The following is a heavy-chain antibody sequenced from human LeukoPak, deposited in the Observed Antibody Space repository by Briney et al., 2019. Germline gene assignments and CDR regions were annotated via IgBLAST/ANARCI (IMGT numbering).Heavy chain of an antibody. D-gene: IGHD2-21*01. Sequence: GASVKVSCKASGGTFSSYAISWVRQATGQGLEWMGWMNPNSGNTGYAQKFQGRVTMTRNTSISTAYMELSSLRSEDTAVYYCARLSLRLFHAFDIWGQGTMVTVSS. CDR3: ARLSLRLFHAFDI. J-gene: IGHJ3*02. V-gene: IGHV1-8*02. CDR2: MNPNSGNT. CDR1: GGTFSSYA.